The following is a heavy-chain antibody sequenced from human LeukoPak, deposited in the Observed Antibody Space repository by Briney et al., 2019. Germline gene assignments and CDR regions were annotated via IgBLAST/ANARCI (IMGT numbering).Heavy chain of an antibody. CDR3: ARDRGEYYFDS. CDR2: IWFDGSNK. J-gene: IGHJ4*02. Sequence: GGSLRLSCAASGFTFSNYGMHWVRQAPGKGLEWVAVIWFDGSNKYYVDSVKGRFTISRDNSKNTLYLQMNSLRAEDTAVYYCARDRGEYYFDSWGQGTLVTVSS. CDR1: GFTFSNYG. D-gene: IGHD3-10*01. V-gene: IGHV3-33*01.